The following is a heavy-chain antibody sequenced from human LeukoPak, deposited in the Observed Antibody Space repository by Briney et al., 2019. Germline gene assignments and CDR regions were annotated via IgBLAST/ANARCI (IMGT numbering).Heavy chain of an antibody. V-gene: IGHV1-69*06. CDR3: ARGVVVPAATVKPTRNYYYYMDV. J-gene: IGHJ6*03. Sequence: SVKVSCKASGGTFSSYAISRVRQAPGQGLEWIGRIFPIFGTANYAQKFQGRVTITADKSTSTAYMELSSLRSEDTAVYYCARGVVVPAATVKPTRNYYYYMDVWGKGTTVTVSS. CDR1: GGTFSSYA. CDR2: IFPIFGTA. D-gene: IGHD2-2*01.